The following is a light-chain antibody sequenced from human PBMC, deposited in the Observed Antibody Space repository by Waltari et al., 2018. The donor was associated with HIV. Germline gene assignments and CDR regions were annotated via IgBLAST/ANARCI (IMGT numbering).Light chain of an antibody. CDR3: AAWDNSLSVLVV. V-gene: IGLV1-47*01. CDR1: SSNIGRNY. CDR2: RNN. J-gene: IGLJ2*01. Sequence: QSVLPQTPSASGTPGQRVTISCSGSSSNIGRNYVYWYQQLPGTAPKLLIYRNNQRPSGVPDRFSGSKSGTSASLAISGLRSEDEADYYCAAWDNSLSVLVVFGGGTKLTVL.